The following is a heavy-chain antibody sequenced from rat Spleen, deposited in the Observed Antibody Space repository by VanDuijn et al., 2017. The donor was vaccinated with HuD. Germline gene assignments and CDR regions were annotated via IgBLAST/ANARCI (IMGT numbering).Heavy chain of an antibody. D-gene: IGHD1-12*01. CDR1: GSSITSSYR. J-gene: IGHJ1*01. Sequence: EGQLQESGPGLVKPSQSLSLNCSVTGSSITSSYRWNWIRKFPGNKLEWMGYKNSAGSTNYNTSLKNRISITRSTSNNQFFLRVISVTPKYTATYYCARSLSYGHFYWYFDFWRPVTMVTVSS. V-gene: IGHV3-3*01. CDR2: KNSAGST. CDR3: ARSLSYGHFYWYFDF.